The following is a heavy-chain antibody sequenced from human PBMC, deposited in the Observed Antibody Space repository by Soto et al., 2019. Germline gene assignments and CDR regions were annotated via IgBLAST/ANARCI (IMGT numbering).Heavy chain of an antibody. CDR2: IIPVFGST. CDR1: GDTFNSYG. V-gene: IGHV1-69*01. Sequence: QVHLVQSGAEVRRPGSSVKVSCKASGDTFNSYGINWVRQAPGQGLEWMGGIIPVFGSTNYAPKFQGRVTFVADESTSTVNMEVTSLTSEDTAVYYCARVRVIRGVIPSHFGLWGQGTLVTVSS. J-gene: IGHJ4*02. CDR3: ARVRVIRGVIPSHFGL. D-gene: IGHD3-10*01.